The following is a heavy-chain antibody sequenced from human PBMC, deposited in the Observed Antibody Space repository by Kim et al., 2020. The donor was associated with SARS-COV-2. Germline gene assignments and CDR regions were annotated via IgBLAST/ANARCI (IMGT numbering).Heavy chain of an antibody. CDR1: GGSISSYY. V-gene: IGHV4-59*08. D-gene: IGHD3-10*01. CDR2: IYYSGST. Sequence: SETLSLTCTVSGGSISSYYWSWIRQPPGKGLEWIGYIYYSGSTNYNPSLKSRVTISVDTSKNQFSLMLSSVTAADTAVYYCARWEGFGELYFDYWGQGTLVTVSS. CDR3: ARWEGFGELYFDY. J-gene: IGHJ4*02.